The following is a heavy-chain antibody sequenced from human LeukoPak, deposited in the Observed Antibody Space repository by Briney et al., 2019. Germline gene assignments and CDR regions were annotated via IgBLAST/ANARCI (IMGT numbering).Heavy chain of an antibody. CDR2: ISAYKGNT. D-gene: IGHD3-9*01. J-gene: IGHJ3*02. V-gene: IGHV1-18*01. CDR3: ARDWLYYDIDNAFDI. Sequence: GAPVKVSCKASGYTFTSYGISWVRQAPGQGLEGMGWISAYKGNTNYAQKLQGRLTMTTDTSTTTAYMKMRSLRSDDTAVYYCARDWLYYDIDNAFDIWGQGTMVTVSS. CDR1: GYTFTSYG.